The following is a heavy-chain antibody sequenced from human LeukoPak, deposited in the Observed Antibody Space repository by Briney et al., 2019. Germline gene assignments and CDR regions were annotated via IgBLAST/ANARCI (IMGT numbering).Heavy chain of an antibody. Sequence: SETLSLTCAVYGGSFSGYYWSWIRQPPGKGLEWIGYIYHSGSTYYNPSLKSRVTISVDRSKNQFSLKLSSVTAADTAVYYCARGRGCSSTSCYLRWFDPWGQGTLVTVSS. CDR1: GGSFSGYY. V-gene: IGHV4-34*01. CDR2: IYHSGST. CDR3: ARGRGCSSTSCYLRWFDP. J-gene: IGHJ5*02. D-gene: IGHD2-2*01.